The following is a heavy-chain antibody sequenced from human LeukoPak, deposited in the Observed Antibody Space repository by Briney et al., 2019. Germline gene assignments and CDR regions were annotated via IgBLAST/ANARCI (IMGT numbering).Heavy chain of an antibody. D-gene: IGHD6-19*01. CDR3: ARGAYSSGWYIDY. CDR1: GGSISSSSYY. Sequence: PSETPSLTCTVFGGSISSSSYYWGWIRQPPGKGLEWIGSIYYSGSTYYNPSLKSRATISVDTSKNQFSLKLSSVTAADTAVYYCARGAYSSGWYIDYWGQGTLVTVSS. CDR2: IYYSGST. J-gene: IGHJ4*02. V-gene: IGHV4-39*07.